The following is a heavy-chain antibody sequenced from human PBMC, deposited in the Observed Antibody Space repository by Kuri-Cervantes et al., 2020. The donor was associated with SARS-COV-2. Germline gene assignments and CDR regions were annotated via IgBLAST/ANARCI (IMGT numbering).Heavy chain of an antibody. CDR1: GGSFSGYY. V-gene: IGHV4-34*01. CDR2: INHSGST. D-gene: IGHD3-3*01. CDR3: ARDNQHGLFYYDFWSGYYPELFDY. J-gene: IGHJ4*02. Sequence: SETLSLTCAVYGGSFSGYYWSWIRQPPGKGLEWIGEINHSGSTNYNPSLKSRVTISVDTSKNQFSLKLSSVTAADTAVYYCARDNQHGLFYYDFWSGYYPELFDYWGQGILVVVSS.